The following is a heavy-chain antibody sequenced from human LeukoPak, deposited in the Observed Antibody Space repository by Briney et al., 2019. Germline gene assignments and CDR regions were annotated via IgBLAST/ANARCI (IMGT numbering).Heavy chain of an antibody. CDR3: ARDKGYCSGGSCSGDYYYMDV. CDR2: IIPIFGTA. CDR1: GYTFTSNG. D-gene: IGHD2-15*01. J-gene: IGHJ6*03. V-gene: IGHV1-69*06. Sequence: SVKVSCKASGYTFTSNGISWVRQAPGQGLEWMGGIIPIFGTANYAQKFQGRVTITADKSTSTAYMELSSLRSEDTAVYYCARDKGYCSGGSCSGDYYYMDVWGKGTTVTVSS.